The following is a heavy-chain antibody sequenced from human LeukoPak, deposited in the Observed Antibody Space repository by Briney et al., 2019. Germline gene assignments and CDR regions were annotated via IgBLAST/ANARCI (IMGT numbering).Heavy chain of an antibody. CDR1: GFTFTSYT. CDR3: ARVGESGYSSAWDAFYYYAIDV. D-gene: IGHD6-19*01. Sequence: GGSLRLSCAASGFTFTSYTMHWVRRAPGKGLEWVSSISGISRFIYYADSVKGRFSISRDNANKSLYLQMDSLGAEDTAVYYCARVGESGYSSAWDAFYYYAIDVWGQGTTVTVSS. CDR2: ISGISRFI. J-gene: IGHJ6*02. V-gene: IGHV3-21*01.